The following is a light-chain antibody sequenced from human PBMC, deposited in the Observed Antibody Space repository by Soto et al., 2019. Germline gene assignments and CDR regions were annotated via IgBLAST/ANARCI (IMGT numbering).Light chain of an antibody. Sequence: EIVMTQSPATLSVSPGERATLSCRASQSVSSNLAWYQQKPGQAPRLLIYGASTRATGIPARFSGSWSGTEFTLTISSLQSEDFAVYYCQSYNSLPPYTFGQGTNLEIK. CDR2: GAS. J-gene: IGKJ2*01. CDR1: QSVSSN. CDR3: QSYNSLPPYT. V-gene: IGKV3-15*01.